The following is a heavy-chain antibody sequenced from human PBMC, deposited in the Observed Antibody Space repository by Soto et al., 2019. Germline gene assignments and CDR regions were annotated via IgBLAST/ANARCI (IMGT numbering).Heavy chain of an antibody. CDR2: INPSGGGT. CDR3: ARGPWDTDYDWRDNYYYAMDV. D-gene: IGHD5-12*01. Sequence: QVQLVQSGAEVKKPGASVRVSCRASGYTFTSYYIHWVRQAPGQGLEWMGIINPSGGGTSYAQKFQGRVTMTRDTSTSTLYMELSSLRSEDTAVYYCARGPWDTDYDWRDNYYYAMDVWGQGTTVTVSS. CDR1: GYTFTSYY. J-gene: IGHJ6*02. V-gene: IGHV1-46*01.